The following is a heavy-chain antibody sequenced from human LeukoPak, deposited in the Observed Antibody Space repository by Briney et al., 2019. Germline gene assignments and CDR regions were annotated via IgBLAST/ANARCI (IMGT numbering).Heavy chain of an antibody. CDR3: AREEEYSSSN. CDR2: ISHDGSKT. Sequence: GGSLRLSCAASGFTFSNYVVHWVRQAPGKGLEWVAVISHDGSKTYYAESVRGRFTISRDNSENTLYLQMNSLRAEDTAVYYCAREEEYSSSNWGQGTLVTVSS. D-gene: IGHD6-13*01. V-gene: IGHV3-30-3*01. J-gene: IGHJ4*02. CDR1: GFTFSNYV.